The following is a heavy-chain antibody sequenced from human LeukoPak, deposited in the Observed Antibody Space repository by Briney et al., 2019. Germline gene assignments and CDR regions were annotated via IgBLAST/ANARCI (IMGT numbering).Heavy chain of an antibody. Sequence: SKTPSLTCTVSGGSISSGDYYWSWIRQPPGKGLEWIGYIYYSGSTYYNPSLKSRVTISVDTSKNQFSLKLSSVTAADTAVYYCARGKTYDYVGGSYRYRNWFDPWGQGTLVTVSS. D-gene: IGHD3-16*02. V-gene: IGHV4-30-4*01. CDR1: GGSISSGDYY. CDR3: ARGKTYDYVGGSYRYRNWFDP. J-gene: IGHJ5*02. CDR2: IYYSGST.